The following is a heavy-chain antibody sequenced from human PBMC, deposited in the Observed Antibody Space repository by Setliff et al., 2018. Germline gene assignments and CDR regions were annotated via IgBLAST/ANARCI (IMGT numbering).Heavy chain of an antibody. CDR3: ARTGTYRYFDY. Sequence: PSETLSLTCTVSGASVSGNSYYWGWIRQPPGKGLEWIGRIYYSGNTYYNSSLRSRVTISVDTSKNQFSLKLSSVTAADTAVYYCARTGTYRYFDYWGQGTLVTVSS. V-gene: IGHV4-39*01. D-gene: IGHD1-1*01. CDR2: IYYSGNT. CDR1: GASVSGNSYY. J-gene: IGHJ4*02.